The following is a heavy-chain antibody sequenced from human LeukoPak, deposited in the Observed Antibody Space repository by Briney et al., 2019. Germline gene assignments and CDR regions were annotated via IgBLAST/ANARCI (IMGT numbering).Heavy chain of an antibody. CDR2: ISYDGSNK. V-gene: IGHV3-30*18. CDR3: AKDLYHGSAHYGMDV. J-gene: IGHJ6*04. D-gene: IGHD3-10*01. CDR1: GFTFSSYG. Sequence: PGGSLRLSCAASGFTFSSYGMHWVRQAPGKGLEWVAVISYDGSNKYYADSVKGRFTISRDNSKNTLYLQMNSLRAEDTAVYYCAKDLYHGSAHYGMDVWGKGTTVTVSS.